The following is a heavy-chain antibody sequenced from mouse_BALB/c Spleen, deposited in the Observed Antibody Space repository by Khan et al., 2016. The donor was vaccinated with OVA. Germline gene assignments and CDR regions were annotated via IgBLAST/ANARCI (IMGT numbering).Heavy chain of an antibody. D-gene: IGHD1-2*01. CDR1: GYTFTDYY. J-gene: IGHJ3*01. Sequence: QVQLQQSGAELAGPGASVKLSCKASGYTFTDYYINWVKQRTGQGLEWIGEISPGSGANYYNERFKGKATLTADKSSSTAYMQLSSLTSEASAVYFCARRNYFGYTFAYWGQGTLVTVSA. CDR3: ARRNYFGYTFAY. V-gene: IGHV1-77*01. CDR2: ISPGSGAN.